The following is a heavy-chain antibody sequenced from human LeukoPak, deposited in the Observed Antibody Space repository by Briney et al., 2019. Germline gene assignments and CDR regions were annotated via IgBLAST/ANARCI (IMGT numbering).Heavy chain of an antibody. CDR3: AKEGVLWFGDSGYFDY. Sequence: GGSLRLSCAASGFTFRTYAMSWVRQAPGRGLEWVSTISGNGDSTYYADSVKGRFTISRDNSKDTLYLQVSSLRAEDTAVYYCAKEGVLWFGDSGYFDYWGQGTLVTVSS. D-gene: IGHD3-10*01. V-gene: IGHV3-23*01. J-gene: IGHJ4*02. CDR1: GFTFRTYA. CDR2: ISGNGDST.